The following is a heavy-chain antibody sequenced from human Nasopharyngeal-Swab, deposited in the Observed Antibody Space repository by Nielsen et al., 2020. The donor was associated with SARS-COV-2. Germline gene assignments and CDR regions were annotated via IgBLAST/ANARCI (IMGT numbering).Heavy chain of an antibody. D-gene: IGHD2-21*01. J-gene: IGHJ4*02. Sequence: SEPLSLTCTVSGGSIRSDSYFWAWLRQPPGKGLEWIGSIHHTGTTYYNPSLRSPVSLSVEASLNQFSLRLSSVTAADTAMYFCARQRKIVVVPEEIDYWGRGTLVTVSS. CDR3: ARQRKIVVVPEEIDY. CDR2: IHHTGTT. CDR1: GGSIRSDSYF. V-gene: IGHV4-39*01.